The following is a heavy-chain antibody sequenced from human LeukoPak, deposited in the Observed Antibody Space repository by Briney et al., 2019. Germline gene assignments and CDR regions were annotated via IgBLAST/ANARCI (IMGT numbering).Heavy chain of an antibody. CDR3: ASLTMTYFDY. V-gene: IGHV3-53*01. D-gene: IGHD3-22*01. CDR2: IYSGGST. J-gene: IGHJ4*02. CDR1: GFTVSSNY. Sequence: PGGSLRLSCAASGFTVSSNYMSWVRQAPGKGLEWVSVIYSGGSTYYADSVKGRFTISRDNSKNTLYLQMNSLKAEDTAVYYCASLTMTYFDYRGQGTLVTVSS.